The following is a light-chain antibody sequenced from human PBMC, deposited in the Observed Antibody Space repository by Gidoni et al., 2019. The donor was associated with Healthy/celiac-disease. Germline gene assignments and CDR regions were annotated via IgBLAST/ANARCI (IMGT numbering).Light chain of an antibody. J-gene: IGKJ1*01. CDR3: QQYNSYPWT. CDR1: QSISSW. CDR2: KAS. V-gene: IGKV1-5*03. Sequence: DIQMTPSPSTLSASVGDRVTITCRASQSISSWLAWYQQKPGKAPKLLIYKASSLESGVPSRCSGRGSGTEFTLTISSLQPDDFATYYCQQYNSYPWTFGQGTKVEIK.